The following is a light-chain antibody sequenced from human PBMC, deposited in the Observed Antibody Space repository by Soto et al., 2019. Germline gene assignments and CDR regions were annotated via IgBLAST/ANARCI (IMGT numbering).Light chain of an antibody. CDR3: QHYGSPFT. J-gene: IGKJ3*01. V-gene: IGKV3-20*01. Sequence: EVVLTQSPGTLSLSPGERATLSCRASQSINTHFLAWYQQKRGQAPRLLIYGTSNRATGIPDRFSGSGSGTDFTLAISRLEPEDFAVYYCQHYGSPFTFGPGTKVDIK. CDR2: GTS. CDR1: QSINTHF.